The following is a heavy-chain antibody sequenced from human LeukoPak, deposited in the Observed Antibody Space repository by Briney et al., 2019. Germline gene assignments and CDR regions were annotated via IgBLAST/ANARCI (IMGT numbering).Heavy chain of an antibody. CDR2: INHSGST. CDR3: ARREVGQYCSGGSCYDWFDP. CDR1: GGSFSGYY. J-gene: IGHJ5*02. Sequence: PSETLSLTCAVYGGSFSGYYWSWIRQPPGKGLEWIGEINHSGSTNYNPSLKSRVTISVDTSKNQFSLKLSSVTAADTAVYYCARREVGQYCSGGSCYDWFDPWGQGTLVTVSS. V-gene: IGHV4-34*01. D-gene: IGHD2-15*01.